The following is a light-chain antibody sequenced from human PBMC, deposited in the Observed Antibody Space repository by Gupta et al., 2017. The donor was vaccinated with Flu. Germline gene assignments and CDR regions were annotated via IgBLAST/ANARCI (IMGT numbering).Light chain of an antibody. Sequence: PASLSTSVGDRVTITWRARQSIGSWLAWYQQKPGKAPKLLIYKASTVETGVPTRFSCSRSGTEFTLTISSLQPDDLANYYCQQENSSSSAFGQGTKVEIK. V-gene: IGKV1-5*03. CDR2: KAS. CDR3: QQENSSSSA. J-gene: IGKJ1*01. CDR1: QSIGSW.